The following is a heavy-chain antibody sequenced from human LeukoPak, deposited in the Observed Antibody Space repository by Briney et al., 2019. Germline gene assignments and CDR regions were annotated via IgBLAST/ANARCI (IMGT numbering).Heavy chain of an antibody. CDR2: INPNSGGT. Sequence: PGRSLRLSCAASGFTFTGYYMHWVRQAPGQGPEWMGRINPNSGGTNYAQKFQGRVTMTRDTSISTAYMELSRLRSDDTAVYYCARDVWGYSNFHYDILTGYYFDYWGQGTLVTVSS. J-gene: IGHJ4*02. D-gene: IGHD3-9*01. CDR3: ARDVWGYSNFHYDILTGYYFDY. V-gene: IGHV1-2*06. CDR1: GFTFTGYY.